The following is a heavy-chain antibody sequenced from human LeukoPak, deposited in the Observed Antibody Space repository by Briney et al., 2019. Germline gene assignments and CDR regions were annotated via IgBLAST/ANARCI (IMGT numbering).Heavy chain of an antibody. V-gene: IGHV4-59*01. J-gene: IGHJ6*03. CDR1: GGSISPYY. D-gene: IGHD6-13*01. CDR3: ARRAAAVGTFYMDV. Sequence: PSETLSLTCTVSGGSISPYYWLWLRQPPGKGLEWFGYVYCSGGTNYNPSLKSRVTMSVDTSKTQRSLKLTSVTAADTVVYYCARRAAAVGTFYMDVWGKGTTVTVSS. CDR2: VYCSGGT.